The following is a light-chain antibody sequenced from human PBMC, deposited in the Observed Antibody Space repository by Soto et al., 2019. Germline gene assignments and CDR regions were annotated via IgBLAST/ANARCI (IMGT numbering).Light chain of an antibody. J-gene: IGLJ2*01. CDR1: SSDVGGYNY. CDR3: SSYTSSSTLVV. CDR2: EVS. Sequence: QSALTQPASVSGSPGQSITISCTGTSSDVGGYNYVSWYQQHPGKAPKLMIFEVSNRPSGVYNRFSGSQSGNTASLTISGLQSEDEADYYCSSYTSSSTLVVLGGGTKLTVL. V-gene: IGLV2-14*01.